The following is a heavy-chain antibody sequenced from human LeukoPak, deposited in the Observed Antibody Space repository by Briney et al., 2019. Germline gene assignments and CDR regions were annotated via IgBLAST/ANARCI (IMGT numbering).Heavy chain of an antibody. CDR3: ARGGTYYYQYYYMDV. V-gene: IGHV3-30*01. D-gene: IGHD3-16*01. CDR1: QFTFNLHA. CDR2: MSFDGSHI. J-gene: IGHJ6*03. Sequence: GGSLRLSCAASQFTFNLHAMNWVRQAPGKGLDWVAVMSFDGSHIYYADSVKGRFTISRDNSNNTLFLQMNSLNADDTGVYYCARGGTYYYQYYYMDVWGKGTTVTVSS.